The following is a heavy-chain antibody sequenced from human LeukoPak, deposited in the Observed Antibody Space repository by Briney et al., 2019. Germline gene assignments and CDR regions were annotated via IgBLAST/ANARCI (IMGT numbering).Heavy chain of an antibody. Sequence: PSETLSLTCTVSGGSISSYYWSWIRQPPGKGLEWIGYIYYSGSANYNPSLKSRVTISVDTSKNQFSLKLSSVTAADTAVYYCARAVGAGVFDYWGQGTLVTVSS. D-gene: IGHD1-26*01. V-gene: IGHV4-59*01. J-gene: IGHJ4*02. CDR3: ARAVGAGVFDY. CDR2: IYYSGSA. CDR1: GGSISSYY.